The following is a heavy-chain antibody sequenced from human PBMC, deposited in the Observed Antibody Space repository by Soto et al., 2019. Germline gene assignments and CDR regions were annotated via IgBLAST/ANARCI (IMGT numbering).Heavy chain of an antibody. V-gene: IGHV4-31*03. D-gene: IGHD5-18*01. CDR3: ATGIQLWPPDY. CDR2: IYYSGST. CDR1: GGSISSGGYY. Sequence: PSETLSLTCTVSGGSISSGGYYWSWIRQHPGKGLEWIGYIYYSGSTYYNPSLKSRVTISVDTSKNQFSLKLSSVTAADTAVFYGATGIQLWPPDYWGRGTLVTVSS. J-gene: IGHJ4*02.